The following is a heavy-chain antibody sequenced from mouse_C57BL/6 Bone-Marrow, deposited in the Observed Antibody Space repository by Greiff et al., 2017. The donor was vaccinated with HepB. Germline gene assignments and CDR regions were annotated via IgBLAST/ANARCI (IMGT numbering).Heavy chain of an antibody. D-gene: IGHD1-1*01. CDR1: GFTFSDYY. J-gene: IGHJ2*01. V-gene: IGHV5-16*01. Sequence: EVNLVESEGGLVQPGSSMKLSCTASGFTFSDYYMAWVRQVPEKGLEWVANINYDGSSTYYLDSLKSRFIISRDNAKNILYLQMSSLKSEDTATYYCARVITTVVATNFDYWGQGTTLTVSS. CDR2: INYDGSST. CDR3: ARVITTVVATNFDY.